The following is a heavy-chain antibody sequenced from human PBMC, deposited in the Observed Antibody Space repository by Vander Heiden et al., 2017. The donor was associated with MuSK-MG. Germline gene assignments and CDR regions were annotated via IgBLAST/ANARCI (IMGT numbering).Heavy chain of an antibody. CDR2: INTGNANT. V-gene: IGHV1-3*04. CDR3: ARGTYSSGWYGLDY. J-gene: IGHJ4*02. CDR1: GYTFTSYA. D-gene: IGHD6-19*01. Sequence: QVQLVQSGAEVKKPGASVKVSCKAPGYTFTSYAMHWVRQAPGQGLEWMGWINTGNANTKYSQKFQGRVTITRDTSASTAYMELSSLRSEDTAVYYCARGTYSSGWYGLDYWGQGTLVTVSS.